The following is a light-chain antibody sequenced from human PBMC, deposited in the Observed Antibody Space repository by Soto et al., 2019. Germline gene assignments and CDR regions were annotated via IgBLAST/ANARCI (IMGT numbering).Light chain of an antibody. J-gene: IGLJ3*02. CDR3: SSYTSSTTLRV. V-gene: IGLV2-14*01. Sequence: QSALTQPASVSGSPGQSITISCTGISSDVGGYDYVSWYQQHPGKAPKLMIHEVTNRPSGVSPRFSGSKSGNTASLTISGLQAEDEADYYCSSYTSSTTLRVFGGGTKLTVL. CDR2: EVT. CDR1: SSDVGGYDY.